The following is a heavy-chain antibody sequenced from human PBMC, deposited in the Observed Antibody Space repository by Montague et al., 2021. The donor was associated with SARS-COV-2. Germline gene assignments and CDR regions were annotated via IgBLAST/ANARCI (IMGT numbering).Heavy chain of an antibody. J-gene: IGHJ4*02. Sequence: SVKVSCKVSGYSLTELPMHWVRQAPGKGLEWMGGVDPEDGKTIYAQNFQGRLTIAEDTSADTAYMELSSLRPDDTAVYYCATSADWGSTGRFDFWGQGTLVTVSS. CDR3: ATSADWGSTGRFDF. CDR1: GYSLTELP. CDR2: VDPEDGKT. V-gene: IGHV1-24*01. D-gene: IGHD7-27*01.